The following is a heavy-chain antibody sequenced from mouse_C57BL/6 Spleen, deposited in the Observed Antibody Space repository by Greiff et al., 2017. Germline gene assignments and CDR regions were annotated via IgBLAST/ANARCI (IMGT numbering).Heavy chain of an antibody. J-gene: IGHJ2*01. Sequence: LQQPGAELVRPGTSVKLSCKASGYTFTSYWMHWVKQRPGQGLEWIGVIDPSDSYTNYNQKFKGKATLTVDTSSSTAYMQLSSLTSEDSAVYYCARGGYYDYDVGYWGQGTTLTVSS. V-gene: IGHV1-59*01. CDR2: IDPSDSYT. CDR1: GYTFTSYW. CDR3: ARGGYYDYDVGY. D-gene: IGHD2-4*01.